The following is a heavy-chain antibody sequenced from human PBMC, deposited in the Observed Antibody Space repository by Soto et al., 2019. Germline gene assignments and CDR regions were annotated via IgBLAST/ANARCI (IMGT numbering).Heavy chain of an antibody. D-gene: IGHD1-26*01. CDR2: VEVENDDR. CDR3: AAVRGSLGSLSFAY. J-gene: IGHJ4*02. Sequence: EVLLQQSGAEAREPGGVVKMSCAVSGITFSDLHMHWVKQAPGKGLEWVGLVEVENDDRLYAEKYRGRLNINTDTSRHTSYMELTSLTSDDTAIYFCAAVRGSLGSLSFAYWGQGTPVTVSA. V-gene: IGHV1-69-2*01. CDR1: GITFSDLH.